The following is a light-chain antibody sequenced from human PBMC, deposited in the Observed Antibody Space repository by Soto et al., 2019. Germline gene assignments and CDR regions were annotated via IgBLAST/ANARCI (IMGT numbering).Light chain of an antibody. Sequence: EIVMTQSPATLSVSPGERATLSCRASQSVSSDLAWYHQIPGQPTRLLIYGAATRATVIPARFSGSGSGTDFTLTISSLQSEGAGIYYCQQYDSWPYTFGPGSKVDFK. CDR1: QSVSSD. V-gene: IGKV3-15*01. CDR3: QQYDSWPYT. CDR2: GAA. J-gene: IGKJ3*01.